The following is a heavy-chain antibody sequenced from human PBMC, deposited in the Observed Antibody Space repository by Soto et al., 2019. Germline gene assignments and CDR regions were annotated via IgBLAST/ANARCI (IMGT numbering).Heavy chain of an antibody. V-gene: IGHV4-39*01. CDR1: GGSISSSNYY. J-gene: IGHJ4*02. Sequence: SETLSLTCTVSGGSISSSNYYWGWIRQPPGKGLEWIGSIYYSGSTYYNPSLKSRVTISVDTSKNQFSLKLSSVTAADTAVYYCARGGSGFDYWGQGTLVTVSS. CDR3: ARGGSGFDY. CDR2: IYYSGST. D-gene: IGHD1-26*01.